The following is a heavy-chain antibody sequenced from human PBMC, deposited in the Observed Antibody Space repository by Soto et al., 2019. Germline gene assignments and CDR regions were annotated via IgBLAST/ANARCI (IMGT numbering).Heavy chain of an antibody. CDR1: GGTFSSYA. CDR2: IIPIFGTA. Sequence: SVKVSCKASGGTFSSYAISWVRQAPGQGLEWMGGIIPIFGTANYAQKFQGRVTITADESTSTAYMELSSLRSEDTAVYYCARYAVAYCGGDCYWSYFDYWGQGTLVTVSS. J-gene: IGHJ4*02. V-gene: IGHV1-69*13. D-gene: IGHD2-21*02. CDR3: ARYAVAYCGGDCYWSYFDY.